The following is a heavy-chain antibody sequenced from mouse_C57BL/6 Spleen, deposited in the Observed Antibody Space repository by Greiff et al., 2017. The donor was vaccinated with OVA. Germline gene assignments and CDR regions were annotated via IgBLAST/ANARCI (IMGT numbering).Heavy chain of an antibody. Sequence: QVQLQQPGTELVKPGASVKLSCKASGYTFTSYWMPWVKQRPGQGLEWIGNINPSNGGTNYNEKFKSKATLTVDTSSSTAYMQLSSLTSEDSAVYYCARSSGLFYYAMDYWGQGTSVTVSS. J-gene: IGHJ4*01. CDR3: ARSSGLFYYAMDY. D-gene: IGHD3-2*02. CDR2: INPSNGGT. V-gene: IGHV1-53*01. CDR1: GYTFTSYW.